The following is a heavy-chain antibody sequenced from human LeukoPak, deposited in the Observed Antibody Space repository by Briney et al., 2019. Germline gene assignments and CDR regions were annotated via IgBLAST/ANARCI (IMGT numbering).Heavy chain of an antibody. Sequence: SQTLSLTCAVSGGSISSGGYSWSWIRQPPGKGLEWIGYIYHSGSTNYNPSLKSRVTISVDTSKNQFSLKLSSVTAADTAVYYCARGGPRYCSGGSCYFGYWGQGTLVTVSS. V-gene: IGHV4-30-2*01. CDR2: IYHSGST. D-gene: IGHD2-15*01. CDR3: ARGGPRYCSGGSCYFGY. CDR1: GGSISSGGYS. J-gene: IGHJ4*02.